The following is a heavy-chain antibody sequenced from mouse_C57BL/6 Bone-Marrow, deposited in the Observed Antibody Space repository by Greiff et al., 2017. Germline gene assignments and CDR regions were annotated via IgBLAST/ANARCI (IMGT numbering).Heavy chain of an antibody. CDR1: GYTFTSYW. D-gene: IGHD2-5*01. CDR3: ARGGYSNFPDGFGY. V-gene: IGHV1-59*01. J-gene: IGHJ3*01. CDR2: IDPSDSYT. Sequence: QVQLQQPGAELVRPGTSVKLSCKASGYTFTSYWMHWVKQRPGQGLEWIGVIDPSDSYTNYNQKFKGKATLTVDTSSSTAYMQLSSLTSEDSAVYYCARGGYSNFPDGFGYWGQGTLVTVSA.